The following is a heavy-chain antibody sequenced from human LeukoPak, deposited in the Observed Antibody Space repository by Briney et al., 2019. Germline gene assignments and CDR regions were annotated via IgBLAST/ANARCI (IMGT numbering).Heavy chain of an antibody. CDR1: GFTFDTYN. CDR2: ISSSGSTK. Sequence: GGSLRLSCAASGFTFDTYNFNWVRQTPGKGLEWVSYISSSGSTKYYADSVKGRFTNSRDNAKNSLYLQMNSLRVEDTALYYCARDVRMIAGAYFDYWGQGTLVTVSS. CDR3: ARDVRMIAGAYFDY. D-gene: IGHD6-19*01. V-gene: IGHV3-48*03. J-gene: IGHJ4*02.